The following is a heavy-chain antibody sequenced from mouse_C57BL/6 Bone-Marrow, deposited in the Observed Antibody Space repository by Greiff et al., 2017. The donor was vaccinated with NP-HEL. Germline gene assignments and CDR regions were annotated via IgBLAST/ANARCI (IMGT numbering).Heavy chain of an antibody. J-gene: IGHJ3*01. CDR2: INYDGSST. CDR3: ARVGFGWFAY. V-gene: IGHV5-16*01. Sequence: EVKLVESEGGLVQPGSSMKLSCTASGFTFSDYYMAWVRQVPEKGLEWVANINYDGSSTYYLDSLKSRFIISRDNAKNLLYLQMSSLKSEDTATYYCARVGFGWFAYWGQGTLVTVSA. CDR1: GFTFSDYY. D-gene: IGHD2-14*01.